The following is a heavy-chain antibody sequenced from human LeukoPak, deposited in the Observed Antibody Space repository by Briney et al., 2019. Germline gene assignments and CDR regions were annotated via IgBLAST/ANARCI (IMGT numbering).Heavy chain of an antibody. J-gene: IGHJ3*02. D-gene: IGHD2-2*01. V-gene: IGHV1-24*01. CDR1: GYTLTELS. CDR3: ATSTYCSSTSCRTPAFDI. CDR2: FDPEDGET. Sequence: GASVKVSCKVSGYTLTELSMHWVRQAPGKGLEWMGGFDPEDGETIYAQKFQGRVTMTEDTSTDTAYMELSSLRSEDTAVYYCATSTYCSSTSCRTPAFDICGQGTMVTVSS.